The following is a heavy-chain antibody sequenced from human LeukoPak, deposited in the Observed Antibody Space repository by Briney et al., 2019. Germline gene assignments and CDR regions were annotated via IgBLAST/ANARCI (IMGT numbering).Heavy chain of an antibody. CDR1: GYTFTSYG. Sequence: ASVKVSCKASGYTFTSYGISWVRQAPGQGLEWMGWISAYNGNTNYAQKLQGRVTMTTDTSTSTAYMELRSLRSDDTAVYYCARAGDPALLEWLSFDYWGQGTLVTVSS. CDR2: ISAYNGNT. CDR3: ARAGDPALLEWLSFDY. D-gene: IGHD3-3*01. J-gene: IGHJ4*02. V-gene: IGHV1-18*01.